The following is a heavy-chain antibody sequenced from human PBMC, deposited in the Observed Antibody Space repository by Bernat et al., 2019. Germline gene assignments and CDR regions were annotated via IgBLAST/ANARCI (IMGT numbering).Heavy chain of an antibody. CDR2: IWFDGSNE. CDR3: ARDYDSGYDRLFDY. CDR1: GFTFSSYG. J-gene: IGHJ4*02. V-gene: IGHV3-33*01. D-gene: IGHD5-12*01. Sequence: QVQLVESGGGVVQPGRSLRLSCAASGFTFSSYGMHWVRQAPGKGLEWVAVIWFDGSNEDHADSVNGRFTISRDNSKNMLFLQMNSLRAEDTAVYYCARDYDSGYDRLFDYLGQGTLVTVSS.